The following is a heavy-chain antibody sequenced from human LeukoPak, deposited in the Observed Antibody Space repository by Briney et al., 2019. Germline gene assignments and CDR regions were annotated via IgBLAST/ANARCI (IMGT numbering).Heavy chain of an antibody. CDR1: GFTFSSYE. D-gene: IGHD5-24*01. CDR3: ARLGPRDGYNFRD. V-gene: IGHV3-48*03. CDR2: ISSSGSTI. J-gene: IGHJ4*02. Sequence: GGSLRLSCVASGFTFSSYEMNWVRQAPGKGLEWVSYISSSGSTIYYADSVKGRFTISRDNAKNSLSLQMNSLRAEDTAVYYCARLGPRDGYNFRDWGQGTLVTVSS.